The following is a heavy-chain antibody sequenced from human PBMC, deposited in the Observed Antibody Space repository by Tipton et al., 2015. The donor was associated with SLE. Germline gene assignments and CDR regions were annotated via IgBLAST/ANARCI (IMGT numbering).Heavy chain of an antibody. CDR1: GDSVPSNSAA. J-gene: IGHJ4*02. D-gene: IGHD2-21*01. CDR2: TYYRSKWYS. Sequence: GLVKLSQTLSLTCAISGDSVPSNSAAWNWIRQSPSRGLEWLGRTYYRSKWYSDYAVSVKSRITINPDTSKNQFSLKLSSVTAAETAVYYCARHVVGRFDYWGQGTLVTVSS. V-gene: IGHV6-1*01. CDR3: ARHVVGRFDY.